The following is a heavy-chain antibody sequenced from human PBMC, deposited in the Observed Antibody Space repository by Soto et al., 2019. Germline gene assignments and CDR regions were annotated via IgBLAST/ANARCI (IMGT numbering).Heavy chain of an antibody. CDR1: GYTFTSYY. J-gene: IGHJ6*02. D-gene: IGHD3-22*01. CDR2: INPSGGST. Sequence: ASVKVSCKASGYTFTSYYMHWVRQAPGQGLEWMGIINPSGGSTSYAQKFQGRVTVSRENAKNSLFLEMTILRDEDTAVYYCARGGRAERQTDGDSYHYYPMDVWGQGTTVTVSS. CDR3: ARGGRAERQTDGDSYHYYPMDV. V-gene: IGHV1-46*01.